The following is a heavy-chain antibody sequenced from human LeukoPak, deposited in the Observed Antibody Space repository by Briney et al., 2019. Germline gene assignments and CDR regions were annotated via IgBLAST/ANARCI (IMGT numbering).Heavy chain of an antibody. CDR3: ARDRGAAASYYYMDV. J-gene: IGHJ6*03. V-gene: IGHV1-2*02. D-gene: IGHD6-13*01. CDR1: GYTFTGYC. CDR2: INPNSGGT. Sequence: ASVKVSCKASGYTFTGYCMHWVRQAPGQGLEWMGWINPNSGGTNYAQKFQGRVTMTRDTSISTAYMELSRLRSDDTAVYYCARDRGAAASYYYMDVWGKGTTVTVSS.